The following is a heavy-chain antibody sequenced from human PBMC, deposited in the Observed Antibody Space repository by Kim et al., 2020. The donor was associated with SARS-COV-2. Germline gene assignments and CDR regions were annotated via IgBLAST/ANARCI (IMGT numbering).Heavy chain of an antibody. D-gene: IGHD3-22*01. J-gene: IGHJ6*01. CDR3: ARGLDYYDSSGYYYYYYG. CDR1: GGSFSGYY. V-gene: IGHV4-34*01. CDR2: INHSGST. Sequence: SETLSLTCAVYGGSFSGYYWSWIRQPPGKGLEWIGEINHSGSTNYNPSLKSRVTISVDTSKNQFSLKLSSVTAADTAVYYCARGLDYYDSSGYYYYYYG.